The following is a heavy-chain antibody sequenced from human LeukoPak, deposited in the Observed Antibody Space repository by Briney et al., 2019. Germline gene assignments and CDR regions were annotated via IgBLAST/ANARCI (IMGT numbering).Heavy chain of an antibody. CDR3: ARETRAYCGGDCYPDAFDI. CDR1: GFTVSSNY. J-gene: IGHJ3*02. CDR2: IYSGGST. D-gene: IGHD2-21*02. V-gene: IGHV3-53*01. Sequence: PGGSLRLSCAASGFTVSSNYMSWVRQAPGKGLEWVSVIYSGGSTYYADSVKGRFTISRDNSKNTLYLQMNSLRAEDTAVYYCARETRAYCGGDCYPDAFDIWGQGTMVTVSS.